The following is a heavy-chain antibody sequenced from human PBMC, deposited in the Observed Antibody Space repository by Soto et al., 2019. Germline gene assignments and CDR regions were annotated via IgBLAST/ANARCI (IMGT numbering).Heavy chain of an antibody. V-gene: IGHV1-8*02. CDR1: RYTFPSYD. CDR3: ARGRGTWLVPYSYCGMDV. Sequence: RASVTVSCKDSRYTFPSYDINWVRQATGQGIEWMGWMNLDCGNTGYAQKFQSRVTMTRNTSINTAYMVLSSLRSEDAAVYYCARGRGTWLVPYSYCGMDVWGQGTTVTVSS. D-gene: IGHD6-19*01. J-gene: IGHJ6*02. CDR2: MNLDCGNT.